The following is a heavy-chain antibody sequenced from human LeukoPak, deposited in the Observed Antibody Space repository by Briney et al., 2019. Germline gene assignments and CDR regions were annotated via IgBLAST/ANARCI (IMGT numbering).Heavy chain of an antibody. CDR2: ISYDGSNK. D-gene: IGHD3-10*01. Sequence: GRSLRLSCAASGFTFSSYGMTWVRQAPGKGLEWVAVISYDGSNKYYADSVKGRFTISRDNSKNTLYLQMNSLRAEDTAVYYCAKGYGSGSGGIDYWGQGTLVTVSS. V-gene: IGHV3-30*18. J-gene: IGHJ4*02. CDR1: GFTFSSYG. CDR3: AKGYGSGSGGIDY.